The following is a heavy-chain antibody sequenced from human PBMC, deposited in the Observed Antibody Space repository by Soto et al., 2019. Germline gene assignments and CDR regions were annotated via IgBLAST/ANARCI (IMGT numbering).Heavy chain of an antibody. CDR3: ARDRYSSSPGHLEY. D-gene: IGHD6-6*01. CDR1: GLIFSNYG. V-gene: IGHV3-30*03. Sequence: QVQLVESGGGVVQPGRSLRFSCTASGLIFSNYGMHWVRQAPGKGLEWVAVISDDGSNTNYAESVKGRFTISRDNSKSTMYLQINSLRVEDTAVYYCARDRYSSSPGHLEYWGQGTLVTVSS. J-gene: IGHJ4*02. CDR2: ISDDGSNT.